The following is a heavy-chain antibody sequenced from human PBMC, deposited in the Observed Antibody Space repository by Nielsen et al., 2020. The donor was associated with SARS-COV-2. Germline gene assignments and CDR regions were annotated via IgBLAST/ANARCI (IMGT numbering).Heavy chain of an antibody. J-gene: IGHJ6*02. CDR1: GYTFTDYY. D-gene: IGHD3-3*01. CDR3: ARERVGSITIFGVVTRYGMDV. V-gene: IGHV1-2*06. Sequence: ASVKVSCKASGYTFTDYYIHWVRQAPGQGLEWMGRINPNSGGTNYAEKFQGRVTMTRDTSISTAYMELSRLTSDDTALYYCARERVGSITIFGVVTRYGMDVWGQGTTVAVSS. CDR2: INPNSGGT.